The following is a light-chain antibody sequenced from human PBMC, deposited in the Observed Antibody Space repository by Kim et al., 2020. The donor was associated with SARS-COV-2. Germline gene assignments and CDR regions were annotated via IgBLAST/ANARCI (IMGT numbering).Light chain of an antibody. CDR3: QQYGTSYT. Sequence: LSTGESATLSCRASQSISSNYLAWYQQKPGQAPRLLIYGASSRATDIPDRFSGSGSGTDFTLTIATLDPGDFAVYYCQQYGTSYTFGQGTKLEI. V-gene: IGKV3-20*01. J-gene: IGKJ2*01. CDR1: QSISSNY. CDR2: GAS.